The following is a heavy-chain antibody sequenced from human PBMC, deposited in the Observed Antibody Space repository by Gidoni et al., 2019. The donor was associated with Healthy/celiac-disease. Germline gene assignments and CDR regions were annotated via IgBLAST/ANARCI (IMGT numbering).Heavy chain of an antibody. CDR2: SYYSGST. Sequence: QLQLQESGLGLVKPSETLSLTCTVSGGSISSSSYYWGWIRQPPGKGLEWIGSSYYSGSTYYNPSLKSRVTISVDTSKNQFSLKLSSVTAADTAVYYCAVGYCSSTSCYGEFDPWGQGTLVTVSS. V-gene: IGHV4-39*01. CDR1: GGSISSSSYY. D-gene: IGHD2-2*01. J-gene: IGHJ5*02. CDR3: AVGYCSSTSCYGEFDP.